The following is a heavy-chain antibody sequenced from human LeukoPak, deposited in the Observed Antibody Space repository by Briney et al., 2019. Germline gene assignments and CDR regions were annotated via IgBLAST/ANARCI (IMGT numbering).Heavy chain of an antibody. Sequence: PGGSLRLSCAASGFTFSSYGIHWVRQAPGKGLEWVAGISYGGSNKYYADSMKGRFTISRDNARNSLYLQMNSLRAEDTAVYYCARGAGGYDWNDAFDIWGQGTMVTVSS. V-gene: IGHV3-30*03. CDR3: ARGAGGYDWNDAFDI. CDR1: GFTFSSYG. D-gene: IGHD5-12*01. J-gene: IGHJ3*02. CDR2: ISYGGSNK.